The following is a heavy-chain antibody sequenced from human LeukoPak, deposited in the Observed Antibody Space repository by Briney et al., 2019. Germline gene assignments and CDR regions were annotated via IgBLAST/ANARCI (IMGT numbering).Heavy chain of an antibody. V-gene: IGHV4-34*01. CDR2: INHSGST. D-gene: IGHD3-10*01. CDR3: ARVWFGVV. J-gene: IGHJ6*04. CDR1: GGSISSYY. Sequence: SETLSLTCTVSGGSISSYYWSWIRQPPGKGLEWIGEINHSGSTNYNPSLKSRVTISVDTSKNQFSLKLSSVTAADTAVYYCARVWFGVVWGKGTTVTVSS.